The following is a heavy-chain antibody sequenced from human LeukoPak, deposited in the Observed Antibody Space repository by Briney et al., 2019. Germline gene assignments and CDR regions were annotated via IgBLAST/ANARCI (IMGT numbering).Heavy chain of an antibody. Sequence: PSETLSLTCTVSGGSISSYYWSWIRQPPGKGLEWTGYIYYSGNTNYNPSLKSRVTISVDTSKNQFSLKLSSVTAADTAVYYCARGYRVYYYDSSGSLDYWGQGTLVTVSS. D-gene: IGHD3-22*01. CDR1: GGSISSYY. CDR2: IYYSGNT. CDR3: ARGYRVYYYDSSGSLDY. J-gene: IGHJ4*02. V-gene: IGHV4-59*12.